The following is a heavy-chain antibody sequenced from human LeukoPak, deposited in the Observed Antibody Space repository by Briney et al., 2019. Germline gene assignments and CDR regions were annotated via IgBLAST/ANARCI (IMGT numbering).Heavy chain of an antibody. D-gene: IGHD4-17*01. CDR1: GFTFSSYG. CDR2: IKQDGSEK. J-gene: IGHJ4*02. CDR3: PILQHDYGDYGGSYLDY. Sequence: PGGSLRLSCAASGFTFSSYGMHWVRQAPGKGLEWVANIKQDGSEKYYVDSVKGRFTISRDNAKNSLYLQINTLRAEDTAVYYCPILQHDYGDYGGSYLDYWGQGTLVTVSS. V-gene: IGHV3-7*01.